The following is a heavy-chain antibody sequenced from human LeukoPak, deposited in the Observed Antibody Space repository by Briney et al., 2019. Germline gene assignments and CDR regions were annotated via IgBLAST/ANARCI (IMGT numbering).Heavy chain of an antibody. CDR1: GVSTSSSNSY. CDR2: IYYTGNT. J-gene: IGHJ4*02. CDR3: ARQTGSGLFTLP. V-gene: IGHV4-39*01. Sequence: SETLSVTCTVSGVSTSSSNSYWGWIRQPPGKGLEWIGSIYYTGNTYYNAYLKSRVTISIDTSKNQISLRLTSVTATDTAMYYCARQTGSGLFTLPGGQGTLVTVSS. D-gene: IGHD3/OR15-3a*01.